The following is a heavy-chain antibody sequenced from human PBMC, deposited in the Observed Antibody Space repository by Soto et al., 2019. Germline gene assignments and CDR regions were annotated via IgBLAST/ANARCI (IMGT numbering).Heavy chain of an antibody. CDR3: ARSPIVGATTYAFDI. V-gene: IGHV1-2*04. D-gene: IGHD1-26*01. J-gene: IGHJ3*02. CDR1: GYTFTGYY. CDR2: INPNSGGT. Sequence: ASVKVSCKASGYTFTGYYMHWVRQAPGQGLEWMGWINPNSGGTNYAQKFQGWVTMTRDTSISTAYMELSRLRSDDTAVYYCARSPIVGATTYAFDIWGQGTMVTVSS.